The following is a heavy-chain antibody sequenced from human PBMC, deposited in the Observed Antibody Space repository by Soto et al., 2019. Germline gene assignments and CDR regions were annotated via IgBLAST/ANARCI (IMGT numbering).Heavy chain of an antibody. CDR2: ISSSSSYI. J-gene: IGHJ4*02. V-gene: IGHV3-21*01. CDR1: GFTFSSYS. Sequence: GGSLRLSCAASGFTFSSYSMNWVRQATGKGLEWVSSISSSSSYIYYADSVKGRFTISRDNAKNSLYLQMNSLRAEDTAVYYCARGPVAGRIDYWGQGTLVTVSS. D-gene: IGHD6-19*01. CDR3: ARGPVAGRIDY.